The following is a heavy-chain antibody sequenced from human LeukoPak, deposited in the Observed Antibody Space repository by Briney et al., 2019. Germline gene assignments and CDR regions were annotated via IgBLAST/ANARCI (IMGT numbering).Heavy chain of an antibody. CDR2: ISGNSGNT. J-gene: IGHJ1*01. D-gene: IGHD3-3*01. V-gene: IGHV1-18*01. CDR3: ARGPIGDFWSGYYVRYFQH. Sequence: ASVKVSCKTSGYTFSSHGISWVRQAPGQGLEWMGWISGNSGNTKYVQKFQGRVTMTRDTSTSTAYMELRSLISDDTATYYCARGPIGDFWSGYYVRYFQHWGQGTLVTVSS. CDR1: GYTFSSHG.